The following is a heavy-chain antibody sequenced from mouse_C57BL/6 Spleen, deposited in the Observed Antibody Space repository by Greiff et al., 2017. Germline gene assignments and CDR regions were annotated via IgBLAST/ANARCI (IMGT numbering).Heavy chain of an antibody. CDR1: GYSFTGYF. V-gene: IGHV1-20*01. Sequence: VQLQQSGPELVKPGDSVKISCKASGYSFTGYFMNWVMQSHGKSLEWIGRINPYNGDTFYNQKFKGKATLTVDKSSSTAHMALRSLTSEDSAVYYCARSKGNYAMDYWGQGTSVTVSS. CDR3: ARSKGNYAMDY. CDR2: INPYNGDT. J-gene: IGHJ4*01.